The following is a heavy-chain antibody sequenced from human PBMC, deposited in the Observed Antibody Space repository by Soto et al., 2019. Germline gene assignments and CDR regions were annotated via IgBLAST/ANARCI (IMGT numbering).Heavy chain of an antibody. Sequence: PSETLSLTCTVSGGSISSSSYYWGWIRQPPGKGLEWIGSIYYSGSTYYNPSLKSRVTISVDTSKNQFSLKLSSVTAADTAVYYCARQVDEYIAARFFDYWGQGTLVTVSS. D-gene: IGHD6-6*01. CDR3: ARQVDEYIAARFFDY. V-gene: IGHV4-39*01. CDR1: GGSISSSSYY. J-gene: IGHJ4*02. CDR2: IYYSGST.